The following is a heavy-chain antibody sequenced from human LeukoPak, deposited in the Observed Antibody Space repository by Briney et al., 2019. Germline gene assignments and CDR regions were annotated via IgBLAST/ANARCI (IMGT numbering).Heavy chain of an antibody. CDR3: ATSLGYCSSTSCYEDSLLAKFGY. D-gene: IGHD2-2*01. Sequence: KPGGSLRLSCAASGFSFSDFSMNWVRQAPGKGLEWISSISTRSTYIYYADSVKGRFTISRDNDKNSLYLQMNSLRAEDTAVYYCATSLGYCSSTSCYEDSLLAKFGYWGQGTLVTVSS. CDR1: GFSFSDFS. CDR2: ISTRSTYI. J-gene: IGHJ4*02. V-gene: IGHV3-21*01.